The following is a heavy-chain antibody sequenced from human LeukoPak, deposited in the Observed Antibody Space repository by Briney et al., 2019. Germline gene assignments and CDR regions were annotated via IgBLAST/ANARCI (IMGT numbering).Heavy chain of an antibody. J-gene: IGHJ6*03. CDR1: GGSISSYY. CDR2: IYTSGST. D-gene: IGHD6-6*01. CDR3: ARDVRRSSSSANSYYYYMDV. Sequence: PSETLSLTCTVSGGSISSYYWSWIRQPAGKGLEWIGRIYTSGSTNYNPSLKSRVTMSVDTSKNQFSLKLSSVTAADTAVYYCARDVRRSSSSANSYYYYMDVWGKGTTVTVSS. V-gene: IGHV4-4*07.